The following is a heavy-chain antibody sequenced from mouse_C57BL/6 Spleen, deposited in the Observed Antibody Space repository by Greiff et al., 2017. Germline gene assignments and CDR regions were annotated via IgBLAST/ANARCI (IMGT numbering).Heavy chain of an antibody. CDR3: ARSLYSNYGGDFDY. J-gene: IGHJ2*01. CDR2: INPNYGTT. CDR1: GYSFTDYN. D-gene: IGHD2-5*01. V-gene: IGHV1-39*01. Sequence: VHVKQSGPELVKPGASVKISCKASGYSFTDYNMNWVKQSNGKSLEWIGVINPNYGTTSYNQKFKGKATLTVDQSSSTAYMQLNSLTSEDSAVYYCARSLYSNYGGDFDYWGQGTTLTVSS.